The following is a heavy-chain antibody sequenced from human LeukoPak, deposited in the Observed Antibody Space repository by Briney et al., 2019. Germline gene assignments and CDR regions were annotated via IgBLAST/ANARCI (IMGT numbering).Heavy chain of an antibody. CDR3: ARDKPLGYCSGGSCLRAFDY. CDR2: IIPIFGTA. D-gene: IGHD2-15*01. J-gene: IGHJ4*02. Sequence: SVKVSCKASGGTFGRSTVSWVRQAPGQGLEWMGGIIPIFGTANYAQKFQGRVTITADESTSTAYMELSSLRSEDTAVYYCARDKPLGYCSGGSCLRAFDYWGQGTLVTVST. V-gene: IGHV1-69*13. CDR1: GGTFGRST.